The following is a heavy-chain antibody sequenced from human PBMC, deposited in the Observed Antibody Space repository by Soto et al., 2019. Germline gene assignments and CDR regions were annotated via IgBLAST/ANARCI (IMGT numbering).Heavy chain of an antibody. CDR1: GGSFSGNY. CDR3: ARGHLPGGNTFYYDY. Sequence: QVQLQQWRAGLLKPSETLSLTCTVYGGSFSGNYWSWIRQPPGMGLEWIGEISHSGSTNYNPSLKSRVTISVDTSKNQFSLKLSSVTAADTAMYYCARGHLPGGNTFYYDYWGQGTLVTVSS. J-gene: IGHJ4*02. D-gene: IGHD2-15*01. CDR2: ISHSGST. V-gene: IGHV4-34*01.